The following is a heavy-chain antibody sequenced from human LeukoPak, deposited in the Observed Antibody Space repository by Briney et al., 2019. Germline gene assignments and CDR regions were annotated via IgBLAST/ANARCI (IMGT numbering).Heavy chain of an antibody. CDR1: VRPLSSSSYH. D-gene: IGHD4-23*01. J-gene: IGHJ4*01. CDR3: ARHTRVTATIDY. V-gene: IGHV4-39*01. CDR2: IYYSGST. Sequence: PSETLSLTCTVSVRPLSSSSYHWARVRQPPGKGLGRIGSIYYSGSTYYNPYLKSRVTISVDTSKNQFSLKLSTVTAADTAVYYCARHTRVTATIDYWGQGTLVTVSS.